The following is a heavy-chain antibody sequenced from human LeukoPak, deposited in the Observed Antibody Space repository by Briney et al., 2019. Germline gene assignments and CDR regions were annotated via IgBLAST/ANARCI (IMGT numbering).Heavy chain of an antibody. CDR3: ATERNWVFDY. J-gene: IGHJ4*02. Sequence: GGSLRLFCAASGFTFSSYAMSWVRQAPGKGLEWVSAITGSGGSTYYADSVKGRFTISRDNSKNTLYVQMNSLRAEDTAVYYCATERNWVFDYWGREPWSPSPQ. CDR2: ITGSGGST. CDR1: GFTFSSYA. D-gene: IGHD7-27*01. V-gene: IGHV3-23*01.